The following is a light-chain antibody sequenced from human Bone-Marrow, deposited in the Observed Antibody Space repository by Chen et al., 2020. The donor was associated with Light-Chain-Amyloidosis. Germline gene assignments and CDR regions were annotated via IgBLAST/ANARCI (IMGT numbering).Light chain of an antibody. CDR3: CSYAGSSTGWV. V-gene: IGLV2-23*01. CDR1: SSDVGSYNL. Sequence: QSALTQPASVSGSPGQSITISCTGTSSDVGSYNLVSWYQQHPGKAPKLMIYEGSKRPSGVSNRFSGSKSGNTASLTISGLQAGHEADYYCCSYAGSSTGWVFGGGTKLTVL. J-gene: IGLJ3*02. CDR2: EGS.